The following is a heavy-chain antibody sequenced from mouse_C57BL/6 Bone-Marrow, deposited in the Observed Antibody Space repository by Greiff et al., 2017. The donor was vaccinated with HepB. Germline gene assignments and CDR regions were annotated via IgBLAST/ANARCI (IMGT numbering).Heavy chain of an antibody. D-gene: IGHD2-4*01. CDR3: ARSIYYDYDYAMDY. V-gene: IGHV1-53*01. Sequence: VQLQQPGTELVKPGASVKLSCKASGYTFTSYWMHWVKQRPGQGLEWIGNINPSNGGTNYNEKFKSKATLTVDKSSSTAYMQLSRLTSEEAAVYYCARSIYYDYDYAMDYWGQGTSVTVSS. CDR2: INPSNGGT. CDR1: GYTFTSYW. J-gene: IGHJ4*01.